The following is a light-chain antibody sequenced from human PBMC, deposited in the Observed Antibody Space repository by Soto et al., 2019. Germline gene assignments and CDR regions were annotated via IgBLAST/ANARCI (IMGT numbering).Light chain of an antibody. J-gene: IGLJ2*01. V-gene: IGLV1-47*01. CDR2: RTH. CDR1: SSNIGSNY. CDR3: AAWDDSPSGLVA. Sequence: QSVLTQPPSASGTPGQRVTISCSGTSSNIGSNYVCWYQQLPGTAPKLLIYRTHQRPSGVPDRFSGSKSGTSASLAISGLRSEDEADYYCAAWDDSPSGLVAFGGGTKLTVL.